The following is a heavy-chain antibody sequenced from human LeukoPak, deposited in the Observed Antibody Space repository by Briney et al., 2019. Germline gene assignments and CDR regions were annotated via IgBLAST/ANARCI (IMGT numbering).Heavy chain of an antibody. CDR2: IYYSGST. J-gene: IGHJ6*04. CDR1: GGSINSGGYY. V-gene: IGHV4-31*03. D-gene: IGHD3-10*01. CDR3: ARDPQTYYYGSGSYLDV. Sequence: PSQTLSLTCTVSGGSINSGGYYWSWIRQHPGKGLEWIEYIYYSGSTYYNPSLKSRVTISVDTSKNQFSLKLSSVTAADTAVYYCARDPQTYYYGSGSYLDVWGKGTTVTVSS.